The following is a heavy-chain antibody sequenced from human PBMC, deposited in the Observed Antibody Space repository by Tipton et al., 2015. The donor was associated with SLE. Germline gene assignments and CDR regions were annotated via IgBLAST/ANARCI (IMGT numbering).Heavy chain of an antibody. D-gene: IGHD6-13*01. CDR1: GFTFSRYW. CDR3: ARSSWGPDY. J-gene: IGHJ4*02. CDR2: IKEDGSEK. Sequence: SLRLSCAASGFTFSRYWMNWVRQAPGKGLEWVAIIKEDGSEKHYVDSVGGRFAISRDNAKNSLYLQMNSLRAEDTAVYYCARSSWGPDYWGQGTLVPVSS. V-gene: IGHV3-7*01.